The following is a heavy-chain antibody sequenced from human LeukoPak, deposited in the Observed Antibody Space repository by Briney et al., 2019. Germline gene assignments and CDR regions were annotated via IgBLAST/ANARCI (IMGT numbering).Heavy chain of an antibody. CDR1: RFTSSRYW. CDR2: IKQDGSEK. J-gene: IGHJ4*02. CDR3: ARGRGSTSSYDY. V-gene: IGHV3-7*05. D-gene: IGHD2-2*01. Sequence: PGGSLRLSCAASRFTSSRYWMSWVRQAPGRGLEWVANIKQDGSEKYYVDSVKGRFTISRDNSKNTLYLQMNSLRVEDTALYYCARGRGSTSSYDYWGRDPWSPSPQ.